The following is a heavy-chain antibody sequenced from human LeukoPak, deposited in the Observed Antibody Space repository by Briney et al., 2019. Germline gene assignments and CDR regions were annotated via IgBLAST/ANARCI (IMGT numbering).Heavy chain of an antibody. V-gene: IGHV3-23*01. D-gene: IGHD6-19*01. CDR2: ISGSGDNT. J-gene: IGHJ3*02. Sequence: GGSLRLSCAASGFTFSSYGMSWVRQAPGKGLEWVSAISGSGDNTYYADSVKGRFTISRDNSKNTLYLQMNSLRAEDTAVYYCARIVAIAVAGNAFDIWGQRTMVTVSS. CDR3: ARIVAIAVAGNAFDI. CDR1: GFTFSSYG.